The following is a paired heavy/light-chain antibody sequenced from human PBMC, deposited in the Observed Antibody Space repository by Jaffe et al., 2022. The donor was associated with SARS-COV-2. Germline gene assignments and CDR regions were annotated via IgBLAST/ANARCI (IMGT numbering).Heavy chain of an antibody. J-gene: IGHJ6*02. V-gene: IGHV3-23*01. D-gene: IGHD6-13*01. CDR1: GFTFSRYA. CDR2: TVDLGDRT. CDR3: AKEVSSSWSV. Sequence: DEQLLESGGGLVQPGGSLRLSCEASGFTFSRYAMTWVRQAPGKGLEWVSSTVDLGDRTFHANSVKGRFTISRDNSKSTLYLQMNSLRVEDTAVYYCAKEVSSSWSVWGQGTTVTVSS.
Light chain of an antibody. CDR1: SSDVGSHGL. V-gene: IGLV2-23*02. Sequence: QSALTQPASVSGSPGQSITISCTGTSSDVGSHGLVSWYQQHPGKAPKLMIYEASKRPSGVSRRFSGSKSGNTASLTISGLQAEDEADYYCCSYAGTTTVLKWVFGGGTRLTVL. CDR3: CSYAGTTTVLKWV. J-gene: IGLJ3*02. CDR2: EAS.